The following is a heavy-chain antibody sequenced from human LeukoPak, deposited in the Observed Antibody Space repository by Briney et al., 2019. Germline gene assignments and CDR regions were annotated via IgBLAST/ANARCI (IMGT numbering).Heavy chain of an antibody. J-gene: IGHJ4*02. Sequence: SETLSLTCIVSGGFISSTTYYWGWIRQPPGKGLEWIGSIYYSGSTWYNPSLKSRVTVSADTSKNQFSLKLTSVTAADTAVYYCARDRACSNGVCSYFDYWGQGTVVTVSS. CDR1: GGFISSTTYY. D-gene: IGHD2-8*01. V-gene: IGHV4-39*01. CDR2: IYYSGST. CDR3: ARDRACSNGVCSYFDY.